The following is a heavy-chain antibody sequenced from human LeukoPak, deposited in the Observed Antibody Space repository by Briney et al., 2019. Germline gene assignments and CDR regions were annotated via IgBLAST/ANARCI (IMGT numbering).Heavy chain of an antibody. D-gene: IGHD3-16*01. V-gene: IGHV4-59*01. CDR2: IYYSGST. Sequence: SETLSLTCAVYGGSFSGYYWSWIRQPPGKGLEWIGYIYYSGSTNYNPSLKSRVTISVDTSKNQFSLKLSSVTAADTAVYYCAGLMGDAFDIWGQGTMVTVSS. J-gene: IGHJ3*02. CDR1: GGSFSGYY. CDR3: AGLMGDAFDI.